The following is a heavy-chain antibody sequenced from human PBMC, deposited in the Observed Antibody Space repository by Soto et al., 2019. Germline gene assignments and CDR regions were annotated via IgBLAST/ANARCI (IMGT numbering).Heavy chain of an antibody. CDR3: AHRPVVVGAYYFDY. CDR1: GFSLSTNGMC. Sequence: SGPTLVNPTQTLTLTCTFSGFSLSTNGMCVSWIRQPPGKALEWLARIDWDDDKYYTTSLKSRLTITKDTSKNQVVLTMTNMDPVDTGTYYCAHRPVVVGAYYFDYWGQGTLVTVSS. V-gene: IGHV2-70*12. J-gene: IGHJ4*02. D-gene: IGHD2-21*01. CDR2: IDWDDDK.